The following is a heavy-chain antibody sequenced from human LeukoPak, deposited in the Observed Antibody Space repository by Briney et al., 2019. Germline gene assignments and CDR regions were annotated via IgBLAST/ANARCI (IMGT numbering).Heavy chain of an antibody. D-gene: IGHD3-22*01. V-gene: IGHV3-20*04. J-gene: IGHJ4*02. CDR2: IILNGGST. CDR1: GFTFDDYG. Sequence: GGSLRLSCAASGFTFDDYGMSWVRQAPGKGLEWVSVIILNGGSTGYADSVKGRFTISRDNAKNSLYLQMNSLRAEDTALYYCAREYYYDSSGYLGVFDYWGQGTLVTVSS. CDR3: AREYYYDSSGYLGVFDY.